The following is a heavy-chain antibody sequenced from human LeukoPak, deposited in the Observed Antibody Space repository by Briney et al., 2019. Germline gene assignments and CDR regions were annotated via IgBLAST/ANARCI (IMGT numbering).Heavy chain of an antibody. D-gene: IGHD3-16*01. Sequence: SETLSLTCTVSGGSISSGGYYWSWIRQHPGKGLEWIGYIYYSGSTYYNPSLKSRVTISVDTSKTQFSLKLSSVTAADTAVYYCAQYTLLGGGYFDYWGQGTLVTVSS. CDR3: AQYTLLGGGYFDY. J-gene: IGHJ4*02. CDR1: GGSISSGGYY. V-gene: IGHV4-31*03. CDR2: IYYSGST.